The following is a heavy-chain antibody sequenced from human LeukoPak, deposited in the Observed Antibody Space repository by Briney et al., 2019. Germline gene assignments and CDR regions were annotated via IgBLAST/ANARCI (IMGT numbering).Heavy chain of an antibody. D-gene: IGHD3-9*01. J-gene: IGHJ5*01. V-gene: IGHV4-4*07. CDR2: IYTSGSP. Sequence: SETLSLTCTVSGDSISSYYWNWIRQPAGKALQWIGRIYTSGSPTYNPSLKSRVTISVDTSKNQFSLQLTSVTAAATAVYYCARDSGSGAWLLDSWGHPPLVTVP. CDR1: GDSISSYY. CDR3: ARDSGSGAWLLDS.